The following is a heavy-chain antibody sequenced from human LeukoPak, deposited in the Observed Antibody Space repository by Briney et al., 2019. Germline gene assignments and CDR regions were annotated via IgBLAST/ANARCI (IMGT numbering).Heavy chain of an antibody. CDR3: ARGYYPLAVAGDYRNYLDY. J-gene: IGHJ4*02. V-gene: IGHV1-2*06. Sequence: ASVRVSCKASGYTFTGYHMHWVRQAPGQGLEWMGRINPNSGDTNYAQKFQGRVTMTRDTSINTAYMELSRLTSDDTAVYYCARGYYPLAVAGDYRNYLDYWGQGSLVTVSS. CDR1: GYTFTGYH. D-gene: IGHD6-19*01. CDR2: INPNSGDT.